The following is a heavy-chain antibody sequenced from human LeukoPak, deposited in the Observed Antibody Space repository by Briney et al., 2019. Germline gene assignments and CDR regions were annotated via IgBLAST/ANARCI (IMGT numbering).Heavy chain of an antibody. CDR3: ARGPTSTYYYDSSGYRGGYYFDY. D-gene: IGHD3-22*01. J-gene: IGHJ4*02. V-gene: IGHV4-4*07. Sequence: SETLSLTCTVSGGSISSYYWSWIRQPAGKGLEWIGRIYTSGSTNYNPSLKSRVTMSVDTSKNQFSLKLSSVTAADTAVYYCARGPTSTYYYDSSGYRGGYYFDYWGQGTLVTVSS. CDR2: IYTSGST. CDR1: GGSISSYY.